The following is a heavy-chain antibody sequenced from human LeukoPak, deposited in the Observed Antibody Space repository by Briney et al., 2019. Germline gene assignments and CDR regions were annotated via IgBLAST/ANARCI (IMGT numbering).Heavy chain of an antibody. V-gene: IGHV1-69*05. CDR3: ARGGNYYDRNWFDP. CDR1: GCTFSSYA. J-gene: IGHJ5*02. CDR2: IIPIYGTA. D-gene: IGHD3-22*01. Sequence: GASVKVSCKASGCTFSSYAISWVRQAPGQGLEWMGGIIPIYGTANYAQKFQGRVTITTDESTSTAYMELSSLRSEDTAVYYCARGGNYYDRNWFDPWGQGTLVTVSS.